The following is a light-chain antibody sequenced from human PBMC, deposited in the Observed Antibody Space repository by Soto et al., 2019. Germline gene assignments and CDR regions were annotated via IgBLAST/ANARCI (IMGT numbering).Light chain of an antibody. CDR2: DAS. Sequence: DIQMTQSPSSLSAYVGDRVTITCQASQDIDKYLNWYQQKPGKAPKLLIDDASNLETGVLSRFSGSGSGTHFTFTIASLQPEDTAIYYCQQYYDLPITFGQGTRREIK. CDR3: QQYYDLPIT. CDR1: QDIDKY. V-gene: IGKV1-33*01. J-gene: IGKJ5*01.